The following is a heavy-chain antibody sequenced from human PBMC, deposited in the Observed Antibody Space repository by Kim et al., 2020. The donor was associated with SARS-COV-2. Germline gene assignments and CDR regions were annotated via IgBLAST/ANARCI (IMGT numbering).Heavy chain of an antibody. CDR1: GGSISSSSYY. V-gene: IGHV4-39*01. Sequence: SETLSLTCTVSGGSISSSSYYWGWIRQPPGKGLEWIGSSYYSGSTYYNPSLKSRVTISVDTSKNQFSLKLSSVTAADTAVYYCARRDTAMAIRYWGQGTLVTVAS. CDR2: SYYSGST. J-gene: IGHJ4*02. D-gene: IGHD5-18*01. CDR3: ARRDTAMAIRY.